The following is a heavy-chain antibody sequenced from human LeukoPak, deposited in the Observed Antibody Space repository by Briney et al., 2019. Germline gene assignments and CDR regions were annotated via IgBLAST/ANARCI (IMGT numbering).Heavy chain of an antibody. Sequence: SETLSLTCSVSGDSIRSGDAYWGWIRQSPLKGLEWIASIYYVGSPHYNPSLNSRRVTMSVDTAKNQFSLKLTSVTAADTAVYYCARLPITKCAMDVWGQGTTVTVSS. J-gene: IGHJ6*02. D-gene: IGHD3-3*01. CDR3: ARLPITKCAMDV. V-gene: IGHV4-39*01. CDR1: GDSIRSGDAY. CDR2: IYYVGSP.